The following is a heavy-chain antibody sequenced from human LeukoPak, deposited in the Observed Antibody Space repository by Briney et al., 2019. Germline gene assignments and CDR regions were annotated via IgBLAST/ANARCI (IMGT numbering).Heavy chain of an antibody. CDR3: ARDSTAFTVGDAFDI. Sequence: GRSLRLSCAASGFTFSSYAMHWVRQAPGKGLEGVAVISYDGSNKYYADSVKGRFTISRDNSKNTLYLQMNSLRAEDTAVYYCARDSTAFTVGDAFDIWGQGTMVTVSS. J-gene: IGHJ3*02. CDR1: GFTFSSYA. V-gene: IGHV3-30-3*01. D-gene: IGHD2-2*01. CDR2: ISYDGSNK.